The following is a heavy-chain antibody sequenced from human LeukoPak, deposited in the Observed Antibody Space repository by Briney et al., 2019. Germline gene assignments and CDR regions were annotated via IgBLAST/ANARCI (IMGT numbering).Heavy chain of an antibody. CDR1: GGTFSSYA. D-gene: IGHD3-10*01. Sequence: GASVKVSCKASGGTFSSYAISWVRQAPGQGLEWMGGMIPIFGTANYAQKFQGRVTITADESTSTAYMELSSLRSEDTAVYYCASLRWGYYGSGSSHFDYWGQGTLVTVSS. CDR2: MIPIFGTA. V-gene: IGHV1-69*01. CDR3: ASLRWGYYGSGSSHFDY. J-gene: IGHJ4*02.